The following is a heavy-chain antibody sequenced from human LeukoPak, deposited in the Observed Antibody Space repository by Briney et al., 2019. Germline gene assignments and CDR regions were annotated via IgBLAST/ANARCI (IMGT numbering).Heavy chain of an antibody. J-gene: IGHJ5*02. Sequence: SQTLSLTCTVSDGSISSDNYQWSWIRQPPGKGLEWIGYINYSGSTYYNPSLKSRVTISVDTSKNHFSLRLSSVTAADTAVYYCARYGSGSTWFDPWGQGTLVTVSS. V-gene: IGHV4-30-4*01. D-gene: IGHD3-10*01. CDR3: ARYGSGSTWFDP. CDR2: INYSGST. CDR1: DGSISSDNYQ.